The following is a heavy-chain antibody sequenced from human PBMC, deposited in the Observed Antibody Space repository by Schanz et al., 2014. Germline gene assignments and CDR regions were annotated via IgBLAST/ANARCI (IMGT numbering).Heavy chain of an antibody. V-gene: IGHV3-23*01. CDR1: GFVFRTFA. CDR2: ITGSGSKT. D-gene: IGHD1-1*01. CDR3: MVMGRNTSHYFDH. J-gene: IGHJ4*02. Sequence: EVQLLESGGTVVQPGGSLRVSCAASGFVFRTFAMYWVRQAPGKGLEWVSAITGSGSKTYYADSVKGRFTIARDNSKNTLFLQMDSLRVEDTAVYYCMVMGRNTSHYFDHWGQGTLVTVSS.